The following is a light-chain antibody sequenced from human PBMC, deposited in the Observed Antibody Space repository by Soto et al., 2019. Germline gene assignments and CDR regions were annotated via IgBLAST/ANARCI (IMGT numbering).Light chain of an antibody. CDR2: GAS. CDR1: QSFSSTF. V-gene: IGKV3-20*01. Sequence: EIWLTQSPYSLSLSPGDRATLSCRASQSFSSTFFAWYQQKPGQAPRLLIYGASSRATGIPDRFSGSGSGTDFTLTISRLEPEDFAVYYCQQYASSVTFGQGTKVEIK. CDR3: QQYASSVT. J-gene: IGKJ1*01.